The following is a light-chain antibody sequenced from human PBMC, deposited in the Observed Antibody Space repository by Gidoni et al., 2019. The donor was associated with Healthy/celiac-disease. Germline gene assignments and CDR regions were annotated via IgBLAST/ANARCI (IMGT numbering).Light chain of an antibody. CDR2: GAT. CDR3: QQYNNWPRT. V-gene: IGKV3-15*01. Sequence: DIVMTQSPATLSVSPGESATLSCRASQSVSSNLARYQQKPGEAPRLLNYGATTRATGIPARFSGSGSGTESTLTISSLQSEDFAVYYCQQYNNWPRTFGQGTKVEIK. CDR1: QSVSSN. J-gene: IGKJ1*01.